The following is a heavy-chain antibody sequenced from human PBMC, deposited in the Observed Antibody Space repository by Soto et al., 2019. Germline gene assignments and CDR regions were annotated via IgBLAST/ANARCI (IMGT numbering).Heavy chain of an antibody. CDR2: ISAYSGKA. Sequence: GASVKVSCKASGYTLTSYGISWVRQAPGQGLEWMGWISAYSGKANYAQKFQGRVTMTTDTSTSTAYMELRSLRSDDTAVYYCVRDNSGDFWSGYSHYYFDYWGQGALVTSPQ. J-gene: IGHJ4*02. CDR3: VRDNSGDFWSGYSHYYFDY. D-gene: IGHD3-3*01. V-gene: IGHV1-18*01. CDR1: GYTLTSYG.